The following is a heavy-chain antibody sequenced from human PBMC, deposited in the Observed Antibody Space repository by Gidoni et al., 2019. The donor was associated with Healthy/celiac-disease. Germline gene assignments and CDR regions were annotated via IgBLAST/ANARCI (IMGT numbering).Heavy chain of an antibody. CDR3: ARVLTFVSSGAADY. V-gene: IGHV3-21*01. CDR1: GFTFSSYS. Sequence: EVQLVESGGGLVKPGGSLRLLCPASGFTFSSYSMNWVRQAPGKGLPWVSSISSSSSYIYYADSMNGRVTITRDNAKNSLYLQLNSLSAEDTAVYYCARVLTFVSSGAADYWGQGTLVTVSS. D-gene: IGHD3-22*01. J-gene: IGHJ4*02. CDR2: ISSSSSYI.